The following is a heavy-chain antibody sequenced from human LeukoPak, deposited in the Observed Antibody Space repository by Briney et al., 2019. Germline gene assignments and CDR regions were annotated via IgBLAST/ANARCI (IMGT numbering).Heavy chain of an antibody. CDR2: INPNTGGT. CDR3: AREAVPGEYNWFDP. J-gene: IGHJ5*02. CDR1: GYTFTGYY. D-gene: IGHD6-19*01. V-gene: IGHV1-2*02. Sequence: ASVKVSCKTSGYTFTGYYMHWVRQTPGQELEWMGWINPNTGGTNYAQKFQGRVTMTRDTSIRTAYVELSSLRSDDTAVYYCAREAVPGEYNWFDPWGQGTLVTVSS.